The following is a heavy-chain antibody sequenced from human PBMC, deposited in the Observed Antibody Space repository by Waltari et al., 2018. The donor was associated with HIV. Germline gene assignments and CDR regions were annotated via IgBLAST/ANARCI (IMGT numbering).Heavy chain of an antibody. CDR1: GFTFSPYW. CDR3: ARDLKDYDFWSPVDV. CDR2: IKQDGSEK. V-gene: IGHV3-7*01. J-gene: IGHJ6*02. D-gene: IGHD3-3*01. Sequence: EVQLVESGGGLVQPGGSLRLPCAASGFTFSPYWMTWVRQAPGKGLEWLANIKQDGSEKYYADSVKGRFTVSRDNNKKSLYLQMSSLRAEDTAVYYCARDLKDYDFWSPVDVWGQGTTVTVSS.